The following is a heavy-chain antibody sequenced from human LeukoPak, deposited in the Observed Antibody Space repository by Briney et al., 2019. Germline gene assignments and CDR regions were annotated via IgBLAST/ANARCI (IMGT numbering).Heavy chain of an antibody. D-gene: IGHD6-13*01. Sequence: GGSLRLSCAASGFTFSSYAMHWVRQAPGKGLEWVAVISYDGSNKYYADSVKGRFTISRDNSKNTLYLQMNSLRAEDTAVYYCARDRRYSSSWYRYYFDYWGQGTLVTVSS. V-gene: IGHV3-30-3*01. J-gene: IGHJ4*02. CDR1: GFTFSSYA. CDR2: ISYDGSNK. CDR3: ARDRRYSSSWYRYYFDY.